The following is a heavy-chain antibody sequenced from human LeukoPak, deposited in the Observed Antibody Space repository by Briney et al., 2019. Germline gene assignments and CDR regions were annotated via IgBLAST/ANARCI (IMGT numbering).Heavy chain of an antibody. D-gene: IGHD3-10*01. CDR1: GFTFTSSA. CDR3: AAAPDIVAGSYPFLFNY. J-gene: IGHJ4*02. CDR2: IFVGSGNT. V-gene: IGHV1-58*01. Sequence: ASVKVSCKASGFTFTSSAVQWVRQARGQRLEWIGWIFVGSGNTNYAQKFQERVTITRDMSTSTAYMELSSLRSEDTAVYYCAAAPDIVAGSYPFLFNYWGQGTLVTVSS.